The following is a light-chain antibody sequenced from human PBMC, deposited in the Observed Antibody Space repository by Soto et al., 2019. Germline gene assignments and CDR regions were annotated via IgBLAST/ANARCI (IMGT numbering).Light chain of an antibody. Sequence: EVVLTQSPATLSLSPGERATLSCRASQSVSTYLAWYQQKPGQAPRLLIYDASKRAPGIPARFSGSGSGTDFTLTIGSLEPEDSAVYYCQQRRIWPPLTFGGGTKVEIK. CDR2: DAS. CDR1: QSVSTY. V-gene: IGKV3-11*01. J-gene: IGKJ4*01. CDR3: QQRRIWPPLT.